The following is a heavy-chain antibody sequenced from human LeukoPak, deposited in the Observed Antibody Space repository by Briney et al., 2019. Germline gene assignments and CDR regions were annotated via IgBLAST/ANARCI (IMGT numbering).Heavy chain of an antibody. D-gene: IGHD3-10*01. J-gene: IGHJ4*02. CDR2: ISALNGNT. CDR3: ARRELLWFGELTYSYY. Sequence: ASVKVSCKTFGYIFTNYGITWVRQAPGQGLEWMGWISALNGNTNYAQKLQGRVTMTTDTSTSTAYMELRSLRSDDTAVYYCARRELLWFGELTYSYYWGQGTLVTVSS. V-gene: IGHV1-18*01. CDR1: GYIFTNYG.